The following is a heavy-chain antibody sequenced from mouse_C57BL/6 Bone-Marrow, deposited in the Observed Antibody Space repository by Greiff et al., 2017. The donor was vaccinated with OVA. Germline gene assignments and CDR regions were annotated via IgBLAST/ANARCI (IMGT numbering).Heavy chain of an antibody. CDR3: TRFITTVVATDY. J-gene: IGHJ2*01. Sequence: QVQLKESGAELVRPGASVTLSCKASGYTFTDYEMHWVKQTPVHGLEWIGAIDPETGGTAYNQKFKGKAILTADKSSSTAYMELRSLTSEDSAVYYCTRFITTVVATDYWGQGTTITVSS. CDR1: GYTFTDYE. D-gene: IGHD1-1*01. CDR2: IDPETGGT. V-gene: IGHV1-15*01.